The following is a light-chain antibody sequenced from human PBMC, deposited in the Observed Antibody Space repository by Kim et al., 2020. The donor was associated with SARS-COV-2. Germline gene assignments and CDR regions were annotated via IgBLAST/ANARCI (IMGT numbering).Light chain of an antibody. V-gene: IGLV1-44*01. J-gene: IGLJ2*01. CDR1: SSNIGINF. Sequence: GQSVTISCSGTSSNIGINFVTWFQHLPGTAPTLLIYSNDHRPSGVPDRFSGSKSGTSASLAISGLQSADEADYFCASWDDSLNGLLFGRGTQLTVL. CDR3: ASWDDSLNGLL. CDR2: SND.